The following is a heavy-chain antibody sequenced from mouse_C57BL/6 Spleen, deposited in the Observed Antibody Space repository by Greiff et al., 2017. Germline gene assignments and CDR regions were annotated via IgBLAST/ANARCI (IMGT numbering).Heavy chain of an antibody. D-gene: IGHD6-5*01. J-gene: IGHJ4*01. CDR3: ARSGGSLWAYAMDY. CDR1: GYAFSSYW. Sequence: QVQLTQSGAELVKPGASVKISCKASGYAFSSYWMNWVKQRPGQGLEWIGQIYPGDGDTNYNGQFKGKDTLTADKSSSTAYMQLSSLTSQDTAIYFCARSGGSLWAYAMDYWGQGTSVTVSS. CDR2: IYPGDGDT. V-gene: IGHV1-80*01.